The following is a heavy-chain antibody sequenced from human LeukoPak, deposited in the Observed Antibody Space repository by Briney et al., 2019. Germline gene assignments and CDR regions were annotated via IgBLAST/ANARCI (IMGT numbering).Heavy chain of an antibody. CDR1: GYTFTSYD. D-gene: IGHD5-18*01. J-gene: IGHJ5*02. Sequence: ASVKVSCKASGYTFTSYDINWVRQATGQGLGWMGWMNPNSGNTGYAQKFQGRVTMTRNTSISTAYMELSSLRSEDTAVYYCARGRSGYSYVMYNWFDPWGQGTLVTVSS. V-gene: IGHV1-8*01. CDR3: ARGRSGYSYVMYNWFDP. CDR2: MNPNSGNT.